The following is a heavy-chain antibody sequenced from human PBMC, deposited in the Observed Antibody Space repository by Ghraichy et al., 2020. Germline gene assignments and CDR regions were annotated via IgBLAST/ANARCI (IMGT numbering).Heavy chain of an antibody. J-gene: IGHJ3*02. CDR1: GGSISSGGYS. Sequence: SETLSLTCAVSGGSISSGGYSWSWIRQPPGKGLEWIGYIYHSGSTYYNPSLKSRVTISVDRSKNQFSVKLSSVTAADTAVYYCARESHYYDSTSGAFDIWGQGTMVTVSS. CDR2: IYHSGST. V-gene: IGHV4-30-2*01. D-gene: IGHD3-22*01. CDR3: ARESHYYDSTSGAFDI.